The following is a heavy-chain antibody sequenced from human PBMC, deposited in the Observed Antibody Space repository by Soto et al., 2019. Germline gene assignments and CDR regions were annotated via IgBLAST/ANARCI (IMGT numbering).Heavy chain of an antibody. Sequence: SETLSLTCTVSGGSISSYYWSWIRQPPVKGLEWIGFIYYSGSTNYNPSLKSRVTISVDTSKNQFSLKLSSVTAADTAVYYCARHLGYCSGGSCYSPLYYYYYMDVWGKGTTVTVSS. CDR3: ARHLGYCSGGSCYSPLYYYYYMDV. CDR1: GGSISSYY. J-gene: IGHJ6*03. V-gene: IGHV4-59*08. CDR2: IYYSGST. D-gene: IGHD2-15*01.